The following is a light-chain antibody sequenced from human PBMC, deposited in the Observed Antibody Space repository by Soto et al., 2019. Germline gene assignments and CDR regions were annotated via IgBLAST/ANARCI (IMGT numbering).Light chain of an antibody. Sequence: DIQLTQSPSFLYASVGDRVTITCRASQGISSYLAWYQQKPGKATKVLIYTASTLQSGDPSRFSGSGSGTEFTLTISSLQHEDFATYFCQQVNSYPLTFRPGTKVDIK. CDR1: QGISSY. V-gene: IGKV1-9*01. CDR2: TAS. J-gene: IGKJ3*01. CDR3: QQVNSYPLT.